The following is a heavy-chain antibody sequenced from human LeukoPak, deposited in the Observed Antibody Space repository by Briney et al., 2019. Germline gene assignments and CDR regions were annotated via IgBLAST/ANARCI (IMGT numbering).Heavy chain of an antibody. CDR2: LYYTGST. V-gene: IGHV4-59*01. Sequence: SETLSLTCTVSGGSLRSYYWSWIRQPPGKGLEYIGHLYYTGSTSYNPSLKSRVTISVDTSKNQFSLNLNSVTAADTAVYYCARFSSTGLEYWGQGTLVTVSS. CDR1: GGSLRSYY. J-gene: IGHJ4*02. CDR3: ARFSSTGLEY. D-gene: IGHD1-1*01.